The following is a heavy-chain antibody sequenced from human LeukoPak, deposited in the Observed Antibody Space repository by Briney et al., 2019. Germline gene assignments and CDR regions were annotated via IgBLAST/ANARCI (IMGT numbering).Heavy chain of an antibody. CDR2: INSDGSST. J-gene: IGHJ4*02. CDR1: GFTFSSYW. CDR3: ARGLTIPIGYYDILTGYFDY. V-gene: IGHV3-74*01. D-gene: IGHD3-9*01. Sequence: PGGSLRLSCAASGFTFSSYWMHWVRQAPGKGLVWVSRINSDGSSTSYADSVKGRFTISRDNAKNTLYLQMNSLRAEDTAVYYCARGLTIPIGYYDILTGYFDYWGQGTLVTVSS.